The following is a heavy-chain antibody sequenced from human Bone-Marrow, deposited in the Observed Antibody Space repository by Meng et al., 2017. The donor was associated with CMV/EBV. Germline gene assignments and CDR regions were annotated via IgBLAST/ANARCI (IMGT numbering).Heavy chain of an antibody. V-gene: IGHV3-30-3*01. CDR2: ISYDGTNK. CDR3: ARGRSDYFDY. CDR1: GFTFSSYA. Sequence: GESLKISCAASGFTFSSYAMHWVRQAPGKGLEWVAVISYDGTNKYYADSVKGRFTISRDSSKNTLYLQMNSLRAEDTAVYYCARGRSDYFDYWGQGTLVTVSS. J-gene: IGHJ4*02.